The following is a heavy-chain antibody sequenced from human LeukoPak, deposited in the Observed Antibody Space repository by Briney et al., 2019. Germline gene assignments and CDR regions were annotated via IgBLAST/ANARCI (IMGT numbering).Heavy chain of an antibody. CDR3: ARDRPGGSSLDY. CDR1: GDSIRSGDYY. J-gene: IGHJ4*02. D-gene: IGHD6-13*01. Sequence: PSETLSLTCTVSGDSIRSGDYYWGWIRQPPGKGLEWIGSIYYSGSTYYNPSLRSRVTISVDMSKNQFSLKLNSVTAADTAVYYCARDRPGGSSLDYWGQGTLVTVSS. CDR2: IYYSGST. V-gene: IGHV4-39*07.